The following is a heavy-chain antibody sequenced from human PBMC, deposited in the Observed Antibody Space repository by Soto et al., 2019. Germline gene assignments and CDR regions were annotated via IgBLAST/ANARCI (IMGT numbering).Heavy chain of an antibody. V-gene: IGHV4-34*01. Sequence: QVQLQQWGAGLLKPSETLSLTCAVYGGAFSAYYWTWIRQPPGKGLEWIGKINHSGSTNYNPSLKSRVTILVDTSKNQFSLNLSSVTAADTAVYYCARGRTVGGVISSWGQGTLVTVSS. CDR3: ARGRTVGGVISS. CDR1: GGAFSAYY. CDR2: INHSGST. D-gene: IGHD3-10*01. J-gene: IGHJ5*02.